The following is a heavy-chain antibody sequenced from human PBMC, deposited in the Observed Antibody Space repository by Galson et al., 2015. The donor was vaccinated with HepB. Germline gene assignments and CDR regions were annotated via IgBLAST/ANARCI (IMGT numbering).Heavy chain of an antibody. D-gene: IGHD3-16*01. CDR3: AKDLAPYVDY. Sequence: SLRLSCAASGFTFSSYALTWVRQAPGKGLEWVSSISDSGGTAYYADSVKGRFTISRDNSKNTLYLRMNSLRAEDAAVYYCAKDLAPYVDYWGQGTLVTVSS. CDR1: GFTFSSYA. CDR2: ISDSGGTA. V-gene: IGHV3-23*01. J-gene: IGHJ4*02.